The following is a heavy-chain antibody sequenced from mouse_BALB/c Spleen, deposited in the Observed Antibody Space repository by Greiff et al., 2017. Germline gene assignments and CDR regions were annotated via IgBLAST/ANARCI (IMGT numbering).Heavy chain of an antibody. CDR1: GYTFTEYT. CDR2: INPNNGGT. Sequence: VQLKESGPELVQPGASVTISCKTSGYTFTEYTMHWVKQSHGKRLEWIGGINPNNGGTSYNQKFTGKATLTVDQSSSTAYMELRSLTSEDSAVYYCARGLLQYYFDYWGQGTTLTVSS. D-gene: IGHD2-3*01. J-gene: IGHJ2*01. CDR3: ARGLLQYYFDY. V-gene: IGHV1-18*01.